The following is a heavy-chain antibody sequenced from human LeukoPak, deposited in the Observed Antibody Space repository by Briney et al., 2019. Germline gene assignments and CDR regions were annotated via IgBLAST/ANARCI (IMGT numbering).Heavy chain of an antibody. D-gene: IGHD6-13*01. CDR1: GFTFSSYW. Sequence: GGSLRLSCAASGFTFSSYWMSWVRQAPGKGLEWVANIKQDGSEKYYVDSVKGRFTISRDNAKNSLYLQMNSLRAEDTAVYYCARDSGYSSSWYPQGGWFDPWGQGTLVTVSS. CDR2: IKQDGSEK. V-gene: IGHV3-7*01. CDR3: ARDSGYSSSWYPQGGWFDP. J-gene: IGHJ5*02.